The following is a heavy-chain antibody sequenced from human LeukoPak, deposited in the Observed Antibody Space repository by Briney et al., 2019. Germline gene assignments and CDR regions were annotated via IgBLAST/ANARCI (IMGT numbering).Heavy chain of an antibody. CDR3: AKEGYCSGGSCYVFDY. CDR2: ISWNRGSI. Sequence: HTGGSLRLSCAASGFTFDDYAMHWVRQAPGKGLEWVSGISWNRGSIGYADSVKGRFTISRDNAKNSLYLQMNSLRAEDTALYYCAKEGYCSGGSCYVFDYWGQGTLVTVSS. D-gene: IGHD2-15*01. V-gene: IGHV3-9*01. CDR1: GFTFDDYA. J-gene: IGHJ4*02.